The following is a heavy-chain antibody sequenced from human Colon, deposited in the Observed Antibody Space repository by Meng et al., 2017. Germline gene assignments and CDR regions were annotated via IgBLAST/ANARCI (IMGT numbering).Heavy chain of an antibody. CDR2: IYTSGST. J-gene: IGHJ5*02. CDR3: ARVAVGYYDSSGYYYNWFDP. V-gene: IGHV4-61*02. CDR1: GGSISSGSYY. Sequence: LSCTVSGGSISSGSYYWSWIRQPAGKGLEWIGRIYTSGSTNYNPSLKSRVTISVDTSKNQFSLKLSSVTAADTAVYYCARVAVGYYDSSGYYYNWFDPWGQGTLVTVSS. D-gene: IGHD3-22*01.